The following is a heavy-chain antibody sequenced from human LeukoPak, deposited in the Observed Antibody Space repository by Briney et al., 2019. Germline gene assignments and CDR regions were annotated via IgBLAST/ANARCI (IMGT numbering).Heavy chain of an antibody. D-gene: IGHD2-8*02. Sequence: PGGSLRLSCAASGFTFSSYSMNWVRQAPGKGLEWVSYISSSSSTIYYADSVKGRFTISRDNAKNSLYLQMNSLRAEDTAVYYCAREDTGPARDLADYWGQGTLVTVSS. V-gene: IGHV3-48*01. CDR3: AREDTGPARDLADY. CDR1: GFTFSSYS. CDR2: ISSSSSTI. J-gene: IGHJ4*02.